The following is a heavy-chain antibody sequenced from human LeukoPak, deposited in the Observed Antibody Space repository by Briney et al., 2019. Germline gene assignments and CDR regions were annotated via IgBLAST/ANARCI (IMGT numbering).Heavy chain of an antibody. Sequence: GGSLRLSCAASGFTFSSYSMNWVRQAPGKGLEWVSSISSSSSYIYYADSVKGRFTISRDNAKNSLYLQMNSLRAEDTAVYYCARRDYDFWSGYSDMFYYGMDVWGQGTTVTVSS. CDR1: GFTFSSYS. CDR3: ARRDYDFWSGYSDMFYYGMDV. D-gene: IGHD3-3*01. CDR2: ISSSSSYI. V-gene: IGHV3-21*01. J-gene: IGHJ6*02.